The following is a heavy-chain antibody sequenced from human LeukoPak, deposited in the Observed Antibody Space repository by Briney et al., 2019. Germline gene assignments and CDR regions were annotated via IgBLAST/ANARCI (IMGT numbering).Heavy chain of an antibody. CDR3: ASNLAYYYDNLDAFDI. J-gene: IGHJ3*02. CDR2: IYYSGNT. Sequence: PSETLSLTCSVSGFSITSHYYWGWIRQPPGKGLEWIGSIYYSGNTHYNPSLKSRVTISVDTSKNQFSLKLSSVTAADTAVYYCASNLAYYYDNLDAFDIWGQGTMVTVSS. V-gene: IGHV4-38-2*02. CDR1: GFSITSHYY. D-gene: IGHD3-22*01.